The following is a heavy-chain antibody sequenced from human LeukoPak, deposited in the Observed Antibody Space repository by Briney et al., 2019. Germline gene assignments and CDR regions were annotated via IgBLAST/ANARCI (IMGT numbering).Heavy chain of an antibody. CDR1: GYTFTSYG. V-gene: IGHV1-18*01. D-gene: IGHD2-2*01. CDR3: ARDSGSTSSGDNWFDP. J-gene: IGHJ5*02. Sequence: ASVKVSCKASGYTFTSYGISWVRQAPGQGLEWMGWISAYNGNTNYAQKLQGRVTMTTDTSTSTAYMELRSLRSDDTAVYYCARDSGSTSSGDNWFDPWGQGTLVTVSS. CDR2: ISAYNGNT.